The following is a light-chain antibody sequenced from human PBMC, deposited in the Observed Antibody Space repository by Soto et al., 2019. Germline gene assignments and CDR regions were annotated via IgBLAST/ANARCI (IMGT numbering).Light chain of an antibody. J-gene: IGLJ1*01. CDR3: AAWDDGLTAYV. Sequence: QAVVTQPPSASGTPGQRVTISCSGSSSNIGTNSVTWYQQLPETAPKLLIYSNDQRPSGVPDRFSGSKSGTSASLAISGLQFEDEADYYCAAWDDGLTAYVFGTGTKLTVL. CDR1: SSNIGTNS. CDR2: SND. V-gene: IGLV1-44*01.